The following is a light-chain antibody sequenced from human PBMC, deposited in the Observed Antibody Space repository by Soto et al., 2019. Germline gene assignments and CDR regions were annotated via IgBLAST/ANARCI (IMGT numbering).Light chain of an antibody. CDR2: GAF. CDR1: QSVGNN. Sequence: EVVLTQSPATLSVSPGERATLSCRTSQSVGNNLAWYQQKPGQAPRRLMYGAFIRAPGLPVRFRGTGSGTEFTLNISGLQSADVALYYCQQSDNWPYTFGHGTKLETK. J-gene: IGKJ2*01. V-gene: IGKV3-15*01. CDR3: QQSDNWPYT.